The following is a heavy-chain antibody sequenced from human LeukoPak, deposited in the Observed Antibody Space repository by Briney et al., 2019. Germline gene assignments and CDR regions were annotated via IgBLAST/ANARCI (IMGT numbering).Heavy chain of an antibody. CDR3: ARFSEYSHSSVHYLDY. CDR1: GGSISSYY. J-gene: IGHJ4*02. V-gene: IGHV4-59*01. D-gene: IGHD3-22*01. Sequence: PSETLSLTCTVSGGSISSYYWSWIRQPPGKGLEWIGYIYYSGSTYYNPSLKSRVTISVDTSKNQFSLKLSSVTAADTAVYYCARFSEYSHSSVHYLDYWGQGTLVSVSS. CDR2: IYYSGST.